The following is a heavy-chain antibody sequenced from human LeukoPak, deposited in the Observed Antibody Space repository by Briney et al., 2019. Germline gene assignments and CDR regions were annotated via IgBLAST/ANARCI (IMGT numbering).Heavy chain of an antibody. CDR2: INHSGTT. D-gene: IGHD3-22*01. V-gene: IGHV4-38-2*02. J-gene: IGHJ3*02. CDR3: ARGPYSYDSSGAFDI. Sequence: PSETLSLTCTVSGYSISSAYFWGWIRQPPGKGLEWIGSINHSGTTYYNPSLESRVTISVDTSKNQFSLKLSSVTAADTAVYFCARGPYSYDSSGAFDIWGQGTMVTVSS. CDR1: GYSISSAYF.